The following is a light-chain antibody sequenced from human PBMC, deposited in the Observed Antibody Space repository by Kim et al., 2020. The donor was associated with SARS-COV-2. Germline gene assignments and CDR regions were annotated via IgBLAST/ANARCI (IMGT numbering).Light chain of an antibody. V-gene: IGLV3-1*01. J-gene: IGLJ1*01. CDR1: KLGDKY. Sequence: SVSPRQTARITCSGDKLGDKYACWYQQRPGQSPVLFIYQDTKRPSGIPERFSGANSGITATLTISGTQAMDEADYYCQAWDSSSYVFGTGTKVTVL. CDR2: QDT. CDR3: QAWDSSSYV.